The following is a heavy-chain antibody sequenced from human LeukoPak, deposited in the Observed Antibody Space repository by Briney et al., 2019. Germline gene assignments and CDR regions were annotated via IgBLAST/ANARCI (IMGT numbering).Heavy chain of an antibody. CDR1: GGSIRSYY. CDR2: IYASGTI. Sequence: IPSETLSLTCTVSGGSIRSYYWSWIRQPAGKGLEWIGRIYASGTITYNPSLESRVSMSVDTSKNQFSLNLSSVTAADTALYYCARDSGTTGEVKFDPWGQGTLVTVSS. J-gene: IGHJ5*02. D-gene: IGHD3-10*01. CDR3: ARDSGTTGEVKFDP. V-gene: IGHV4-4*07.